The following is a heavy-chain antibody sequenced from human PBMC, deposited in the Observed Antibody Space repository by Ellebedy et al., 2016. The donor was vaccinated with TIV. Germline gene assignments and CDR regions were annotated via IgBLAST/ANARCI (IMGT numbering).Heavy chain of an antibody. D-gene: IGHD5-18*01. V-gene: IGHV4-39*01. Sequence: PSETLSLTCTVSGGSISSDNYYWGWIRQPPGKGLEWIGSVYFSGMTYYNPSLKSRVTTSVDKSKNQFSLKLNSVTAADTAVYYCASPTRGYSYGFDSWGQGTLVTVSS. J-gene: IGHJ4*02. CDR2: VYFSGMT. CDR1: GGSISSDNYY. CDR3: ASPTRGYSYGFDS.